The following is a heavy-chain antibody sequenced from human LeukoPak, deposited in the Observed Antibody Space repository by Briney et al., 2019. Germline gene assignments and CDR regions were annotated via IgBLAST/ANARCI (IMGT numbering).Heavy chain of an antibody. CDR1: GYTFTSYG. V-gene: IGHV1-18*01. D-gene: IGHD2-8*01. J-gene: IGHJ6*02. Sequence: ASVKVSCKAPGYTFTSYGISWVRQAPGQGLEWMGWISAYNGNTNYAQKLQGRVTMTTDTSTSTAYMELRSLRSDDTAVYYCARDPRRGYCTNGVCYRGDFYYYYGMDVWGQGTTVTVSS. CDR2: ISAYNGNT. CDR3: ARDPRRGYCTNGVCYRGDFYYYYGMDV.